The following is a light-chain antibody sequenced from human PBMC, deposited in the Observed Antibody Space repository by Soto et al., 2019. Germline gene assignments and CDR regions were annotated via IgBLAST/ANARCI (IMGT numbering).Light chain of an antibody. CDR1: SSDVGEYND. CDR3: SSNAGSHNVV. CDR2: EVS. Sequence: QSALTQPPSASGTPGQSVTIPCTGTSSDVGEYNDVSWYQQHPGKAPKLMIYEVSRRPSGVPDRFSGSKSGNTASLTVSGLQAEDEADYYCSSNAGSHNVVFGGGTKVTVL. V-gene: IGLV2-8*01. J-gene: IGLJ2*01.